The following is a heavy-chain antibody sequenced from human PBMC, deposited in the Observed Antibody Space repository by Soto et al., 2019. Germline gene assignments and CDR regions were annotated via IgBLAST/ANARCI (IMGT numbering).Heavy chain of an antibody. CDR1: GDSMTRSVW. CDR3: ARKAWVRFDY. J-gene: IGHJ4*02. CDR2: VFHTGNT. D-gene: IGHD7-27*01. V-gene: IGHV4-4*02. Sequence: SETLSLTCAVSGDSMTRSVWWTWVRQPPGKGLEWIGEVFHTGNTSYNPSLKSRVTMSVDKSTNEFSLKVTSVTAADTAIYYCARKAWVRFDYWGQGALVTVSS.